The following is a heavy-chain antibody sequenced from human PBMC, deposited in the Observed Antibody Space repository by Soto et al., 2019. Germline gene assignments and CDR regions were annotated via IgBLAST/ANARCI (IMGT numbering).Heavy chain of an antibody. Sequence: RQSCGASEVTSVDYTMHWVSTTTGKGLEWVSLISWDGGSTYYADSVKGRFTISRDNSKNSLYLQMNSLRTEDTALYYCAKAYCGGDCKGYYYYGMDVWGQGTTVTVSS. CDR3: AKAYCGGDCKGYYYYGMDV. J-gene: IGHJ6*02. CDR2: ISWDGGST. CDR1: EVTSVDYT. V-gene: IGHV3-43*01. D-gene: IGHD2-21*02.